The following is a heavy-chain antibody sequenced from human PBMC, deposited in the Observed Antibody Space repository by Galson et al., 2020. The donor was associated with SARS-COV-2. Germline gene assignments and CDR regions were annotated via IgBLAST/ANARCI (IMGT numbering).Heavy chain of an antibody. Sequence: GGSLRLSCAASGFTFSSYAMHWVRQAPGKGLEWVAVISYDGSNKYYADSVKGRFTISRDNSKNTLYLQMNSLRAEDTAVYYCARPGSGSYWYYFDYWGQGTLVTVSS. CDR3: ARPGSGSYWYYFDY. D-gene: IGHD3-10*01. J-gene: IGHJ4*02. CDR1: GFTFSSYA. CDR2: ISYDGSNK. V-gene: IGHV3-30*04.